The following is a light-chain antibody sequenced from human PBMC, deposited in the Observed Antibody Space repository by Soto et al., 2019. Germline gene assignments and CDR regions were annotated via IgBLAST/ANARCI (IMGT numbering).Light chain of an antibody. CDR1: QSVSSSY. Sequence: EIVLTQSPGTLSLSPLEIATLSFMASQSVSSSYLAWYQQKPGQAPRLLIYDASSRATGIPDRFSGSGSGTDFTLTVSRLEPEDFAVYYCQQYGSSPRTFGQGTKVDIK. V-gene: IGKV3-20*01. CDR3: QQYGSSPRT. J-gene: IGKJ1*01. CDR2: DAS.